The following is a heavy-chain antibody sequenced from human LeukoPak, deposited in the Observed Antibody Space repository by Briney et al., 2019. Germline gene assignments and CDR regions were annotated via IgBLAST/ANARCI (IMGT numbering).Heavy chain of an antibody. J-gene: IGHJ4*02. CDR2: ISYDGSNK. V-gene: IGHV3-30-3*01. CDR3: ATYCYDSSGYYPHFDY. D-gene: IGHD3-22*01. CDR1: GFTFSSYA. Sequence: GSLRLSCAASGFTFSSYAMHWVRQAPGKGLEWVAVISYDGSNKYYADSVKGRFTISRDNSKNTLYLQMNSLRAEDTAVYYCATYCYDSSGYYPHFDYWGQGTLVTVSS.